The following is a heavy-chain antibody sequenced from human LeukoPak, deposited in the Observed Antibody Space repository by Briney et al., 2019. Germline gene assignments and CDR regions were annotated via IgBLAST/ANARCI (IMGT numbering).Heavy chain of an antibody. CDR3: APRAETGDLNY. D-gene: IGHD7-27*01. CDR2: ISGSGGST. V-gene: IGHV3-23*01. J-gene: IGHJ4*02. CDR1: GFTFSSYA. Sequence: GGSLRLSCAASGFTFSSYAMSWVRQAPGKGLEWVSGISGSGGSTYYADPVKGRFTISRDNSKNTLYLQMNSLRAEDTAVYYCAPRAETGDLNYWGQGTLVTVSS.